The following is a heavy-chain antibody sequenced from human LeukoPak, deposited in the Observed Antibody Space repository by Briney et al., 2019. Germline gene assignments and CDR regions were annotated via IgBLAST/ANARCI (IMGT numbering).Heavy chain of an antibody. Sequence: SETLSLTCTVSGGSISSYYWSWIRQPPGKGLEWIGYISYSGSTNYNPSLKSRVTISVDTSKNQFFLKLSSVTAADTAVYYCARITVTTLGTAFDIWGQETMVTVSS. CDR3: ARITVTTLGTAFDI. V-gene: IGHV4-59*01. J-gene: IGHJ3*02. D-gene: IGHD4-17*01. CDR2: ISYSGST. CDR1: GGSISSYY.